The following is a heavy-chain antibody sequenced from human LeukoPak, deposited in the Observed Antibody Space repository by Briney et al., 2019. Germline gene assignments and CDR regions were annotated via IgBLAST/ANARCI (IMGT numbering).Heavy chain of an antibody. J-gene: IGHJ4*02. Sequence: GGSLRLSCPASGFTLSRYAMSWVRQAPGKGREWVSPIGGSGGSTYYADPGKGPFPISRDKSQNTLYLQMNSLRAQDTAVYYWAKEQDNLLLLSHFEYWGQGILVTVSA. V-gene: IGHV3-23*01. CDR1: GFTLSRYA. D-gene: IGHD2-2*01. CDR2: IGGSGGST. CDR3: AKEQDNLLLLSHFEY.